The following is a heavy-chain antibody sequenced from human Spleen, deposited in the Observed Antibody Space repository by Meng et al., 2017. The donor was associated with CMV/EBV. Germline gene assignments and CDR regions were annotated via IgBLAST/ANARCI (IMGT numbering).Heavy chain of an antibody. CDR2: IRYDGSNK. J-gene: IGHJ4*02. CDR1: GFTFSSYG. Sequence: GGSLSLSCAASGFTFSSYGMHWVRQAPSKGLEWVAFIRYDGSNKYYADSVKGRFTISRDNSKNTLYLQMNSLRAEDTAVYYCAKPSSGIAVAGTPLPRNWGQGTLVTVSS. V-gene: IGHV3-30*02. CDR3: AKPSSGIAVAGTPLPRN. D-gene: IGHD6-19*01.